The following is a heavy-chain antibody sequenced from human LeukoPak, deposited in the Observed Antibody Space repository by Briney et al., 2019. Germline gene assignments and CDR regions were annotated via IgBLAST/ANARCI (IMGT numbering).Heavy chain of an antibody. CDR3: ARAYCSSTSCYNYYYMDV. D-gene: IGHD2-2*02. CDR2: IYTSGST. CDR1: GGSIGSYY. J-gene: IGHJ6*03. Sequence: SETLSLTCTVSGGSIGSYYWSWIRQPAGKGLEWIGRIYTSGSTNYNPSLKSRVTMSVDTSKNQFSLKLSSVTAADTAVYYCARAYCSSTSCYNYYYMDVWGKGTTVTVSS. V-gene: IGHV4-4*07.